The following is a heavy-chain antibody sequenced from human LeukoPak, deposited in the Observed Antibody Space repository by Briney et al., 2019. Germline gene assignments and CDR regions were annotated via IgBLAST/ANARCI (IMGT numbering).Heavy chain of an antibody. V-gene: IGHV3-30-3*01. CDR2: ISFDGTNK. J-gene: IGHJ4*02. CDR3: SARGWVWDSRTRCPAFDY. D-gene: IGHD2-2*01. CDR1: GFTFSNSA. Sequence: GGSLRLSCAASGFTFSNSAMHWVRQAPGKGLEWVAVISFDGTNKYYADSVKGRFTISRDNSKNTVYVQMSSLRGDDSGVYYCSARGWVWDSRTRCPAFDYWGQGTLVTVSS.